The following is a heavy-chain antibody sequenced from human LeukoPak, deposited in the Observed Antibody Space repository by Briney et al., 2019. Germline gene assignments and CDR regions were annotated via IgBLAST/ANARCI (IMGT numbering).Heavy chain of an antibody. J-gene: IGHJ3*02. CDR2: MNPNSGNT. V-gene: IGHV1-8*02. D-gene: IGHD3-10*01. CDR1: GYTFTSYG. CDR3: ARVLITIDAFDI. Sequence: ASVKVSCKASGYTFTSYGISWVRQATGQGLEWMGWMNPNSGNTGYAQKFQGRVTMTRNTSISTAYMELSSLRSEDTAVYYCARVLITIDAFDIWGQGTMVTVSS.